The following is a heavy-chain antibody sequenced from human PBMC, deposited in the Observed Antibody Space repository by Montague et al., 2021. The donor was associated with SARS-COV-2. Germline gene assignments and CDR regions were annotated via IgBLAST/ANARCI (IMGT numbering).Heavy chain of an antibody. J-gene: IGHJ4*02. CDR2: IWNDGSKT. V-gene: IGHV3-33*01. CDR1: GFTYSKYG. D-gene: IGHD7-27*01. Sequence: SLRLSCAASGFTYSKYGVHLVRQAPGKGLEWVASIWNDGSKTYHADSXKGRFTISRDNSNNMLYLQMDSLRAEDAAVYYCVGDPGDPDTFDYWGQGTQVTVSS. CDR3: VGDPGDPDTFDY.